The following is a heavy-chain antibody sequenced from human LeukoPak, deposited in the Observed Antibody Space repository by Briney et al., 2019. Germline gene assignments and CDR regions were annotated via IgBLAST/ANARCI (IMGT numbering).Heavy chain of an antibody. CDR1: GFTFSSYA. Sequence: GGSLRLSCAASGFTFSSYAMSWVRQPPGRGLEWVPAISGSGGSTYYADSVKGRFTISRDNSKNTLYLQMNSLRAEDTAVYYCAKDKMGDGFFDYWGQGTLVTVSS. J-gene: IGHJ4*02. CDR3: AKDKMGDGFFDY. V-gene: IGHV3-23*01. CDR2: ISGSGGST. D-gene: IGHD5-24*01.